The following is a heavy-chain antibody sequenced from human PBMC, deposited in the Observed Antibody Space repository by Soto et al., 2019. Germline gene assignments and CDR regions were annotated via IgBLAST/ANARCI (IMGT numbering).Heavy chain of an antibody. Sequence: QLHLQESGSGLVKPSQTLSLTCAVSGGSISSGGFSWTWIRQPPGGGLEWIGNISHSGTASYNPALTSRVTIHIVLSRPLFALTLRAVPAADPALYYCGRVGRSLEYDGSALDYWGQGTRGAVSS. V-gene: IGHV4-30-2*01. J-gene: IGHJ4*02. CDR2: ISHSGTA. CDR1: GGSISSGGFS. CDR3: GRVGRSLEYDGSALDY. D-gene: IGHD3-22*01.